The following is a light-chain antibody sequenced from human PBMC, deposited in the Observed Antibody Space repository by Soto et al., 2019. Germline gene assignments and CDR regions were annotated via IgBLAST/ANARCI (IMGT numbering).Light chain of an antibody. Sequence: EIVMTQSPATLSFSPGETASLSCRASQSAGNFLAWYQQKPGQAPRLLIYYISTRATGIPARFSGSGSGTEFTLTINSLQSEDSAVYYCQQHNQWPITFGQGTRLEIK. V-gene: IGKV3D-15*01. CDR3: QQHNQWPIT. CDR1: QSAGNF. J-gene: IGKJ5*01. CDR2: YIS.